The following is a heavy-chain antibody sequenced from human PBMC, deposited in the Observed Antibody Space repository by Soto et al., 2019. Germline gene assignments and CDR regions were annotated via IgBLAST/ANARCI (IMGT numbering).Heavy chain of an antibody. J-gene: IGHJ4*02. CDR2: ISSSSSTI. D-gene: IGHD4-17*01. CDR1: AVALSIYL. CDR3: ARDVYGDYLVDY. Sequence: GLPVKLSGAASAVALSIYLLDCLRPAPGKGLEWVSYISSSSSTIYYADSVKGRFTISRDTAKKSLYLQMNSLRAEDTAVYYCARDVYGDYLVDYWGQGTLVTSPQ. V-gene: IGHV3-48*01.